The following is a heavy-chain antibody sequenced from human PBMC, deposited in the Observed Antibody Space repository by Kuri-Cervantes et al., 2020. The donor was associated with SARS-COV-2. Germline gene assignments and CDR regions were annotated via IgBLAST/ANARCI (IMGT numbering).Heavy chain of an antibody. V-gene: IGHV3-11*04. J-gene: IGHJ2*01. D-gene: IGHD7-27*01. CDR1: GFTFSDYY. CDR3: ARDTELGMWSGGYFDL. Sequence: GGSLRLSCAASGFTFSDYYMSWIRQAPGKGLEWVSYISSSGSTIYYADSVKGRFTISRDNAKNSLYLQMNSLRAEDTAVYYCARDTELGMWSGGYFDLWGRGTLVTVSS. CDR2: ISSSGSTI.